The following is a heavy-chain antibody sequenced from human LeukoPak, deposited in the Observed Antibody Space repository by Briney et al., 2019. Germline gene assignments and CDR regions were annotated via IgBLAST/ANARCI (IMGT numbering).Heavy chain of an antibody. CDR1: GFTLSGYA. CDR2: VRGNAITT. Sequence: GGSLRLSCAASGFTLSGYAMSWVRQAPGKGLEWVSAVRGNAITTYYADSVMGRFTISRDNSKNTLYLQMNSLRDEDTAVYYCAKESRLIWFGESDYWGQGTLVTVSS. J-gene: IGHJ4*02. CDR3: AKESRLIWFGESDY. D-gene: IGHD3-10*01. V-gene: IGHV3-23*01.